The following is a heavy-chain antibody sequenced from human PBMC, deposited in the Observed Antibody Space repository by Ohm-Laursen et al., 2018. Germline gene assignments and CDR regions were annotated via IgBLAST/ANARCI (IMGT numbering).Heavy chain of an antibody. Sequence: SVKVSCKASGYTFTSYDINWVRQATGQGLEWMGGIIPIFGTANYAQKFQGRVTITADESTSTAYMELSSLRSEDTAVYYCARLPKSGSYGYYYYYGMDVWGQGTTVTVSS. CDR3: ARLPKSGSYGYYYYYGMDV. V-gene: IGHV1-69*13. J-gene: IGHJ6*02. D-gene: IGHD1-26*01. CDR2: IIPIFGTA. CDR1: GYTFTSYD.